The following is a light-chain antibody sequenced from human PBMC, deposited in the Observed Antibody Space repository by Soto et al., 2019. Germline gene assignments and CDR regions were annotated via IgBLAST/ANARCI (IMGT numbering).Light chain of an antibody. V-gene: IGKV4-1*01. J-gene: IGKJ4*01. CDR3: QQYYSTPVT. CDR2: WAS. Sequence: DIVMTQSPDSLAASLGERATINCKSSQSALYSSNNKNYLAWYQQKPGQPPKLLIYWASTRESGVPDRFSGSGSGTDFTLTISSLQAEDVAVYYCQQYYSTPVTFGGGTKVEIK. CDR1: QSALYSSNNKNY.